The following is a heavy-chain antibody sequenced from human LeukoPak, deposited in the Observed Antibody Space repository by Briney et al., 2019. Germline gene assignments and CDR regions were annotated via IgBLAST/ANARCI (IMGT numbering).Heavy chain of an antibody. CDR1: AASINSNIYF. D-gene: IGHD6-13*01. V-gene: IGHV4-39*07. CDR3: ARDHGSSNWYYY. J-gene: IGHJ4*02. CDR2: ISNSGSI. Sequence: SETLSLTCTVSAASINSNIYFWGWVRQPPAKGLEWIGYISNSGSIYYNPSLKSRVTISVDTSKTQFSLRLSSVTAADTAVYCCARDHGSSNWYYYWGQGTLVTVAS.